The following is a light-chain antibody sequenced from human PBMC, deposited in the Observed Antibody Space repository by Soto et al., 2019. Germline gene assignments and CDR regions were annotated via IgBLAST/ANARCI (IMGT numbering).Light chain of an antibody. CDR1: QSVSSSY. Sequence: EIVLTQSPGTRSLSPGERATLSCRASQSVSSSYLAWYQQKPGQAPRHLIYGAYSMATGIPDRFSGSGSGTDFALTISRLEPEDFAVYYCQQYGSSRTFGQGTKVEIK. CDR3: QQYGSSRT. CDR2: GAY. J-gene: IGKJ1*01. V-gene: IGKV3-20*01.